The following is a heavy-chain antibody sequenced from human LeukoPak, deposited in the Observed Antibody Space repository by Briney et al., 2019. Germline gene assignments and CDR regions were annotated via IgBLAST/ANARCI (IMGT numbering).Heavy chain of an antibody. Sequence: SETLSLTCTVSGGSISSSSYYWGWIRQPPGKGLEWIGSIYYSGSTYYNPSLKSRVTISVDTSKNQFSLKLSSVTAADTAVYYCASLYGSGKRWVDPWGQGTLVTVSS. CDR1: GGSISSSSYY. CDR3: ASLYGSGKRWVDP. V-gene: IGHV4-39*07. J-gene: IGHJ5*02. D-gene: IGHD3-10*01. CDR2: IYYSGST.